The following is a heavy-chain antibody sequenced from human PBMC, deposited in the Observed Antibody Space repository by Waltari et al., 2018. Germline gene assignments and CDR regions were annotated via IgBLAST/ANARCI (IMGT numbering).Heavy chain of an antibody. CDR1: GDLITTYY. CDR2: FFHTGST. J-gene: IGHJ4*02. Sequence: QLPESCSALVKPSYTLSRTCTVSGDLITTYYWSWIRQSPGKGLEWIGYFFHTGSTKYNPSLGSRVTKSADTSTNQYSLKLRSMTAADSAVYYCVREVGPWEHDYWGQGTLVTVSS. D-gene: IGHD1-26*01. V-gene: IGHV4-59*07. CDR3: VREVGPWEHDY.